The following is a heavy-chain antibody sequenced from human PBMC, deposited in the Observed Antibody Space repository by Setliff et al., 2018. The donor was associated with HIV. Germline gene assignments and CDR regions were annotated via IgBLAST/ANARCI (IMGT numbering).Heavy chain of an antibody. Sequence: SVKVSCKASGDTFSTYVFTWVRQAPGQGLEWMGGVTPILHTTNYAQNFEGRVTMTRDTSTSTVFMELSSLRSEDTAVYYCARDSPLAFDYWGQGTLVTVSS. D-gene: IGHD3-16*01. CDR1: GDTFSTYV. J-gene: IGHJ4*02. CDR3: ARDSPLAFDY. CDR2: VTPILHTT. V-gene: IGHV1-69*10.